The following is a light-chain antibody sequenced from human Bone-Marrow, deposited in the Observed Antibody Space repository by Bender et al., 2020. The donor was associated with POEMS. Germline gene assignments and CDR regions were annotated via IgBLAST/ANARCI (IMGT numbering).Light chain of an antibody. V-gene: IGLV3-1*01. CDR2: ENR. Sequence: SYEVTQPPSVSVSPGQTAIITCSGDTLGAKYASWYQQKPGQSPMLVIYENRKRPSGISERFSGSNSGDTATLTISGTQAADEADYYCQAWGASTVAFGGGTRLTVL. CDR3: QAWGASTVA. J-gene: IGLJ2*01. CDR1: TLGAKY.